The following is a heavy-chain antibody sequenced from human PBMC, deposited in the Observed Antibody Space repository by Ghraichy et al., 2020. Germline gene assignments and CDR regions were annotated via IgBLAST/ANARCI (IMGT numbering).Heavy chain of an antibody. Sequence: GESLNISCTASGFTFGDYAMSWFCQAPGKGLEWVGFIRSKAYGGTTEYAASVKGRFTISRDDSKSIAYLQMNSRKTEDTAVYYCTREGGIVGANPFDYWGQGTLVTVSS. J-gene: IGHJ4*02. V-gene: IGHV3-49*03. D-gene: IGHD1-26*01. CDR1: GFTFGDYA. CDR2: IRSKAYGGTT. CDR3: TREGGIVGANPFDY.